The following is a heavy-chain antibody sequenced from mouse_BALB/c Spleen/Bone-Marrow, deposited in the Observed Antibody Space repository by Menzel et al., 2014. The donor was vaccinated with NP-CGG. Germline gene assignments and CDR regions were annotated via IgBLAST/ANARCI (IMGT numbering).Heavy chain of an antibody. CDR2: IYPSDSYT. CDR3: TRGYYGSSYDY. Sequence: EQLQQSGAELVRPGASVKLSCKASGYTFTSYWINWVKQRPGQGLEWIGNIYPSDSYTNYNQKFKDKATLTVDKSSSTAYMQLSSPTSEDSAVYYCTRGYYGSSYDYWGQGITLTVTS. J-gene: IGHJ2*01. V-gene: IGHV1-69*02. CDR1: GYTFTSYW. D-gene: IGHD1-1*01.